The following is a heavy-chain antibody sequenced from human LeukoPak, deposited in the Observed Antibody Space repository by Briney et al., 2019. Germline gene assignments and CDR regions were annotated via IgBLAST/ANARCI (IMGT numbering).Heavy chain of an antibody. CDR2: TRSDDSYI. Sequence: TGGSLRLSCTTSGFIFSSHGMHWVHQAPGKGLEWVAFTRSDDSYIYYSRSVQGRFVISRDNSKSILYLQMNSLKSDDTATYFCAKGTGSYSEYHFDQWGQGALVIVSS. CDR1: GFIFSSHG. J-gene: IGHJ4*02. V-gene: IGHV3-30*02. D-gene: IGHD1-1*01. CDR3: AKGTGSYSEYHFDQ.